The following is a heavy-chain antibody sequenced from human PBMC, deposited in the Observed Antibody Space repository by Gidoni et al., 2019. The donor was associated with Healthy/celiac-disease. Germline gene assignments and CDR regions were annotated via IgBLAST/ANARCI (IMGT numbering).Heavy chain of an antibody. CDR1: GLTFSSYA. CDR3: VKDKYYYDSSGEDNWFDP. V-gene: IGHV3-23*01. Sequence: EVQLLESGGGLVQPGGSLRLSCAASGLTFSSYALGWVGQAPGKGLEWVSAISGSGGSTYYADSGKGRFTISRDNSKNTLYLQMNSLRAEDTAVYYCVKDKYYYDSSGEDNWFDPWGQGTLVTVSS. D-gene: IGHD3-22*01. J-gene: IGHJ5*02. CDR2: ISGSGGST.